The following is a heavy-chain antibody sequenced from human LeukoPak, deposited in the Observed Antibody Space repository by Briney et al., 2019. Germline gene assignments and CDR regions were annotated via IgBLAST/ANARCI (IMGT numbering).Heavy chain of an antibody. CDR1: GGSVSSGGYY. D-gene: IGHD5-24*01. Sequence: PSETLSLTCTVSGGSVSSGGYYWSWIRQPPGKGLEWIGYIYYSGSTNYNPSLKSRVTISVDTSKNQFSLKLSSVTAADTAVYYCASWGDGYIGDYWGQGTLVTVSS. CDR2: IYYSGST. J-gene: IGHJ4*02. CDR3: ASWGDGYIGDY. V-gene: IGHV4-61*08.